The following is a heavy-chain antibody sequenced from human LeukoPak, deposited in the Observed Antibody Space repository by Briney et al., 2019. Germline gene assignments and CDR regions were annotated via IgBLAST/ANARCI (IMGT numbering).Heavy chain of an antibody. V-gene: IGHV1-69*05. CDR2: IIPIFGTA. J-gene: IGHJ6*03. CDR3: ARAYCGGDCYGAGYYYMDV. CDR1: GGTFSSYA. Sequence: ASVKVSCKASGGTFSSYAISWVRQAPGRGLEWMGRIIPIFGTANYAQKFQGRVTIITDESTSTAYMELSSLRSEDTAVYYCARAYCGGDCYGAGYYYMDVWGKGTTVTVSS. D-gene: IGHD2-21*02.